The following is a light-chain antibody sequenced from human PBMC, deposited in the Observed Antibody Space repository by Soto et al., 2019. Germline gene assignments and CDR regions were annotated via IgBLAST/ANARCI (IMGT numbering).Light chain of an antibody. CDR3: AAWDDSLNGVV. Sequence: QSALTQPPSASGTPGQRVTISCSGSRSNIGSNTVNWYQQLPETAPKLLIYSSDQSASGVPDRFSGSKSGTSASLAISGLQSEDEADYYCAAWDDSLNGVVFGGGTKLTVL. CDR1: RSNIGSNT. V-gene: IGLV1-44*01. CDR2: SSD. J-gene: IGLJ2*01.